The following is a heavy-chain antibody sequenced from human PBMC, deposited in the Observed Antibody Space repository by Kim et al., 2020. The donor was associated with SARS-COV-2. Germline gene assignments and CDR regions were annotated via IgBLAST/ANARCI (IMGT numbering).Heavy chain of an antibody. CDR2: LYYTGSA. D-gene: IGHD3-10*01. CDR3: ARTDGSGRFSSAMDV. CDR1: DASISNYY. J-gene: IGHJ6*02. V-gene: IGHV4-59*01. Sequence: SETLSLTCTISDASISNYYLSWIRQPPGKGLEWIGYLYYTGSADYSPSFKSRVTISVDKSKNQFSLKVTSVTAADTAVYYCARTDGSGRFSSAMDVWGQG.